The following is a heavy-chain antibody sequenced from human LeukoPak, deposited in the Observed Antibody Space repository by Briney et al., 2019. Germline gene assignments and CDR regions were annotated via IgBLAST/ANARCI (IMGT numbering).Heavy chain of an antibody. Sequence: GGSLRLSCAASGFTFSNYWMHWVRQAPGKGLVWASRINSDGSSRNYADSVKGRFTISRDNAKNTVYLQMNSLRAEDTAVYYCASASSHRIAAGGDYWGQGTLVTVSS. CDR3: ASASSHRIAAGGDY. V-gene: IGHV3-74*01. CDR2: INSDGSSR. CDR1: GFTFSNYW. D-gene: IGHD6-13*01. J-gene: IGHJ4*02.